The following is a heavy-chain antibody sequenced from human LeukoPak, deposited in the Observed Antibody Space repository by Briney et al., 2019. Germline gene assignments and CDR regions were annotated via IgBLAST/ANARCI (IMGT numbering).Heavy chain of an antibody. Sequence: PGGSLRLSCAASGFTFSSYGMHWVRQAPGKGMEWVAVIWYDGSNKYYSDSVKGRFTITRENSNNTLYLQMNSMRAEDTTVNYCRGGDSSVDYWGQGTLVTVSS. V-gene: IGHV3-33*01. CDR1: GFTFSSYG. D-gene: IGHD3-16*01. CDR2: IWYDGSNK. CDR3: RGGDSSVDY. J-gene: IGHJ4*02.